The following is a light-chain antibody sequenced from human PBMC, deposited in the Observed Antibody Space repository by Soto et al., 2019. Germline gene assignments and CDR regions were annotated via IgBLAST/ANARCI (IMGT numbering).Light chain of an antibody. J-gene: IGKJ4*01. CDR1: QSVSSDY. CDR3: QQYGSTPPVT. CDR2: GAS. V-gene: IGKV3-20*01. Sequence: EIVLTQSPGTLSFSPGERATLSCRASQSVSSDYLSWYQQKPGQPPRLLIYGASYRATGIPDRFSGGGSGTDFTLTISRLEAEDFAVYYCQQYGSTPPVTFGGGTKV.